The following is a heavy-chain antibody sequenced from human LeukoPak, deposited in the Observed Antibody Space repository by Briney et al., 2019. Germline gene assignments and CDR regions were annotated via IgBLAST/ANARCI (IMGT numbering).Heavy chain of an antibody. D-gene: IGHD2-15*01. Sequence: SETLSLTCIVSGGSISSYSWSWIRQPPGKGLEWIGYISYSGSTNYNPSLKSRVTISLDTSKNQFSLKLSSVTAADTAVYYCARHPLDCSGGSCYSGYFQHWGQGTLVTVSS. J-gene: IGHJ1*01. CDR3: ARHPLDCSGGSCYSGYFQH. CDR1: GGSISSYS. V-gene: IGHV4-59*01. CDR2: ISYSGST.